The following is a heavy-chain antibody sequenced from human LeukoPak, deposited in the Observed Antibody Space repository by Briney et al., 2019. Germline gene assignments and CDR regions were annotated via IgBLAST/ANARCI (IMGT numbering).Heavy chain of an antibody. V-gene: IGHV4-4*07. CDR2: IYTSGST. CDR1: GGSISSYY. CDR3: ARDLYYYDSSGYLSLDY. J-gene: IGHJ4*02. Sequence: SETLSLTCTVSGGSISSYYWSWIRQPAGKGLEWIGRIYTSGSTNYNPSLKSRVTMSVDTSKNQFSLKLSSVTAADTAVYYCARDLYYYDSSGYLSLDYWGQGTLVTVSS. D-gene: IGHD3-22*01.